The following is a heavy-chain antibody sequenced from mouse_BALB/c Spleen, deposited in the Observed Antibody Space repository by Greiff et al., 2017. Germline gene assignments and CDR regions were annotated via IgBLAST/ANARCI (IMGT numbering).Heavy chain of an antibody. CDR3: ARTMITERAMDY. V-gene: IGHV1S137*01. Sequence: QVQLKQSGAELVRPGVSVKISCTGSGYTFTDYAMHWVKQSHAKSLEWIGVISTYYGDASYNQKFKGKATMTVDKSSSTAYMELARLTSEDSAIYYWARTMITERAMDYGGQGTSVTVSS. J-gene: IGHJ4*01. D-gene: IGHD2-4*01. CDR2: ISTYYGDA. CDR1: GYTFTDYA.